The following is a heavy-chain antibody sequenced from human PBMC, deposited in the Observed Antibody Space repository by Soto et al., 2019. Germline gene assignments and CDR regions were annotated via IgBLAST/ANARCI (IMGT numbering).Heavy chain of an antibody. V-gene: IGHV4-34*01. J-gene: IGHJ4*02. CDR1: GGSFSGYY. D-gene: IGHD6-13*01. CDR3: AGVATAAAVPTPYYFDY. CDR2: INHSGST. Sequence: SETLSLTCAVYGGSFSGYYWSWIRQPPGKGLEWIGEINHSGSTNYNPSLKSRVTISVDTSKNQFSLKLSSVTAADTAVYYCAGVATAAAVPTPYYFDYWGQGTLVTVSS.